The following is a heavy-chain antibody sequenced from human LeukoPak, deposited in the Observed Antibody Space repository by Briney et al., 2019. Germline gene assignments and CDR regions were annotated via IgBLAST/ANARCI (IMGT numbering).Heavy chain of an antibody. CDR3: AKELHGSGNYAFDY. CDR2: VSVNGGTT. D-gene: IGHD3-10*01. Sequence: PGGSLRLSCAASGFTFSSCALSWVRQAPGKGLEWVSTVSVNGGTTYYADSVKGRFTISRDNSKSTLYLQMNSLGAEDTAVYFCAKELHGSGNYAFDYWGQGTLVTVSS. CDR1: GFTFSSCA. J-gene: IGHJ4*02. V-gene: IGHV3-23*01.